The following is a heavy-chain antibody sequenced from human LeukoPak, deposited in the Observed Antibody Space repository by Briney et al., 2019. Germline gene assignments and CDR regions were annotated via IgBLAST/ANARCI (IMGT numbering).Heavy chain of an antibody. D-gene: IGHD3-16*02. J-gene: IGHJ6*02. Sequence: SETLSLTCAVYGGSFSGYYWSWIRQPPGKGLEWIGEINHSGSTNYDPSLKSRVTISVDTSKNQFSLKLSSVTAADTAVYYCARSPNYDYVWGSYRYPHYYYGMDVWGQGTTVTVSS. CDR2: INHSGST. CDR3: ARSPNYDYVWGSYRYPHYYYGMDV. V-gene: IGHV4-34*01. CDR1: GGSFSGYY.